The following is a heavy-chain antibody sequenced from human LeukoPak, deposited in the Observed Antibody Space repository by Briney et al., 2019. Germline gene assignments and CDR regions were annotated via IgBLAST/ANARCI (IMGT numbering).Heavy chain of an antibody. D-gene: IGHD5-12*01. CDR1: GGSTSSSNYY. CDR3: ARGMVATWDFDY. Sequence: SETLSLTCTVSGGSTSSSNYYWGWIRQPPGQGLEWIGSIYHSGSTYYNSSLKSRVTISVDTSKNQFSLKLSSVTAADTAVYYCARGMVATWDFDYWGQGTLVTVSS. CDR2: IYHSGST. J-gene: IGHJ4*02. V-gene: IGHV4-39*01.